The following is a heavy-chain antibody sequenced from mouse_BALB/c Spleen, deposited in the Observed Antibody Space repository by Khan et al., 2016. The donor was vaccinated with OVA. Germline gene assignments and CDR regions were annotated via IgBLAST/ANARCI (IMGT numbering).Heavy chain of an antibody. CDR1: GFTFSSYS. Sequence: EVQLLESGRDLVKPGGSLKLSCAASGFTFSSYSMSWVRQTPDKGLEWVATISSGGGYPYYPDILKGRFTISRDNAKNTLYLQMSSLKDEETTMYYCAGHLTGSFDYWGQGTLVTVSA. V-gene: IGHV5-6*01. CDR2: ISSGGGYP. D-gene: IGHD4-1*01. CDR3: AGHLTGSFDY. J-gene: IGHJ3*01.